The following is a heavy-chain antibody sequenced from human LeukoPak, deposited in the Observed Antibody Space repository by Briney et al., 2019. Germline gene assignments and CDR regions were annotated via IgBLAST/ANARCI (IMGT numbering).Heavy chain of an antibody. CDR2: INGNGGST. CDR3: ARVNYGSGSYTYYFDY. D-gene: IGHD3-10*01. Sequence: GGSLRLSCAASGFTFDDYGMSWVRQAPGKGLEWVSGINGNGGSTGYADSVKGRFTISRDNAKNSLYLQMNSLRAEDTALYYCARVNYGSGSYTYYFDYWGQGTLVTVSS. J-gene: IGHJ4*02. V-gene: IGHV3-20*04. CDR1: GFTFDDYG.